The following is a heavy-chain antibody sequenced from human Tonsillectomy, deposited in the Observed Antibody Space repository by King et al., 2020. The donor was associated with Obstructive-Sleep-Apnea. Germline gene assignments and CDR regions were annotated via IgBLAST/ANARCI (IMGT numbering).Heavy chain of an antibody. CDR2: MYHSGRT. D-gene: IGHD1-26*01. CDR1: GYSISSGYY. J-gene: IGHJ4*02. Sequence: QLQESGPGLVKPSETLSLTCTVSGYSISSGYYWGWIRQPPGKGLEWMVGMYHSGRTSYNPSLKSRVTISVDTSKNPFSLKLSSVTAADTAVYYCASGRGSYTITDYWGQGTLVTVSS. V-gene: IGHV4-38-2*02. CDR3: ASGRGSYTITDY.